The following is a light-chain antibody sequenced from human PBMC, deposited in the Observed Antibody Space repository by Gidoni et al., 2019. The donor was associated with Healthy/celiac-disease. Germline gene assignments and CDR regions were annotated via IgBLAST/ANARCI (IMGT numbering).Light chain of an antibody. Sequence: IVLTPSPGTVSLSPGERATLSCRASQSVSSSYLAWYQQKPGQAPRLLIYGASSRATGIPDRFIGSGAGTDFTLTISRLEPEDFAVYYCQQYGSSPWTFGQGTKVEIK. CDR1: QSVSSSY. V-gene: IGKV3-20*01. J-gene: IGKJ1*01. CDR3: QQYGSSPWT. CDR2: GAS.